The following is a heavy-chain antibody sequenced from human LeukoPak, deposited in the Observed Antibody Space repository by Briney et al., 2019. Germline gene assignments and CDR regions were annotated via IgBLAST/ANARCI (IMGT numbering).Heavy chain of an antibody. V-gene: IGHV3-30-3*01. D-gene: IGHD3-22*01. J-gene: IGHJ4*02. CDR2: ISYDGGNK. CDR3: ARTGYDSSGYYSDY. CDR1: GFTFSTYA. Sequence: GGSLRLSCAAFGFTFSTYAMHWVRQAPGKGLEWVAVISYDGGNKYYADSVKGRFTISRDNSKNTLYLQMNSLRAEDTAMYYCARTGYDSSGYYSDYWGQGTLVTVSS.